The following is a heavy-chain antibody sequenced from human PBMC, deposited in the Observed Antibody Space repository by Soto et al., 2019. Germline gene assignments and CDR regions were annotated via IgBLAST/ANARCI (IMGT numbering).Heavy chain of an antibody. CDR2: IIPIFGTA. CDR1: GGTFSSYA. CDR3: ASRIAAAGTNYYHYYRLDV. D-gene: IGHD6-13*01. Sequence: SVKVSCKASGGTFSSYAISWVRQAPGQGLEWMGGIIPIFGTANYAQKFQGRVTITADESTSTAYMELSSLRSEDTAVYYCASRIAAAGTNYYHYYRLDVWGQGTTVTVSS. V-gene: IGHV1-69*13. J-gene: IGHJ6*02.